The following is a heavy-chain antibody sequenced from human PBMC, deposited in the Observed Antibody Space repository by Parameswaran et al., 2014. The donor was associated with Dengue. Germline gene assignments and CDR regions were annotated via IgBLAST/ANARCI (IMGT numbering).Heavy chain of an antibody. CDR3: ARAADYGGANYYFDH. CDR2: ISKDGSNK. V-gene: IGHV3-30-3*01. J-gene: IGHJ4*02. D-gene: IGHD4-17*01. Sequence: VRQAPGKGLEWVAVISKDGSNKYYADSVKGRFTISRDNSKNTMYLQMNSLGPEDTAVYYCARAADYGGANYYFDHWGQGTTVTVSS.